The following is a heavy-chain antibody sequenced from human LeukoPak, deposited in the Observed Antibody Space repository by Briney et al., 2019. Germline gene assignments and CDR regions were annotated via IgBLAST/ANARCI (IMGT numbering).Heavy chain of an antibody. D-gene: IGHD3-22*01. J-gene: IGHJ4*02. V-gene: IGHV4-59*12. CDR3: ARDRGAQHYYQSFGYYYFDY. CDR1: GGSMSSYY. CDR2: IYYSGST. Sequence: PSETLSLTCSVSGGSMSSYYWSWIRQSPGKGLEWIGYIYYSGSTYYNPSLKSRVSISVDTSKNQFSLKLSSVTAADTAIYYCARDRGAQHYYQSFGYYYFDYWGQGTLVTVSS.